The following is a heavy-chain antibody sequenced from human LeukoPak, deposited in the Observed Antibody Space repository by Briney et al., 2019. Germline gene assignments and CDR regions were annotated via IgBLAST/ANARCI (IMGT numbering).Heavy chain of an antibody. Sequence: SETLSLTCTVSGGSISSYYWSWIRQPLRKRVEWIGYIYYSGSTNYNPSLESRVTISLDTSKNQFSLKLNSVTAADTAMYYCARATYYYYMDVWGKGTTVTVSS. CDR3: ARATYYYYMDV. CDR1: GGSISSYY. J-gene: IGHJ6*03. V-gene: IGHV4-59*01. CDR2: IYYSGST.